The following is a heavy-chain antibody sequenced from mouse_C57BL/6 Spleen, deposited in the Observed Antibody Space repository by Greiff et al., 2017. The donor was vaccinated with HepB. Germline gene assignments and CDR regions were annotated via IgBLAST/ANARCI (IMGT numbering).Heavy chain of an antibody. CDR1: GYTFTDYE. Sequence: VQGVESGAELVRPGASVTLSCKASGYTFTDYEMHWVKQTPVHGLEWIGAIDPDTGGTAYNQKFKGKAILTADKSSSTAYMELRSLTSEDSAVYYCTRLGAYFDYWGQGTTLTVSS. CDR3: TRLGAYFDY. V-gene: IGHV1-15*01. CDR2: IDPDTGGT. D-gene: IGHD3-1*01. J-gene: IGHJ2*01.